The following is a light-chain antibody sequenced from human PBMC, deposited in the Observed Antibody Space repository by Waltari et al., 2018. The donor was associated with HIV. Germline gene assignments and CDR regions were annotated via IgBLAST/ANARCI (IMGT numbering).Light chain of an antibody. CDR3: TSYISSSTPV. V-gene: IGLV2-14*01. J-gene: IGLJ3*02. CDR1: SSDLTYYNS. CDR2: DVS. Sequence: QSALTQPASVSGSPGQSITISCTGTSSDLTYYNSVSWYQHHPGKAPKVIIYDVSNPPSGVSQRFSGSKSGHTASLTISGLQAEDEADYFCTSYISSSTPVFGGGTKLTVL.